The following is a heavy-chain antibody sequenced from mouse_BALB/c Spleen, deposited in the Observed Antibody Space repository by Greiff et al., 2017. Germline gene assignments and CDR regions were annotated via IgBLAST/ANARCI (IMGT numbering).Heavy chain of an antibody. CDR3: ARPSYGNYVDYYAMDY. J-gene: IGHJ4*01. Sequence: QVQLQQSGAELVRLGTSVKVSCKASGYAFTNYLIEWVKQRPGQGLEWIGVINPGSGGTNYNEKFKGKATLTADKSSSTAYMQLSSLTSDDSAVYFCARPSYGNYVDYYAMDYWGQGTSVTVSS. CDR1: GYAFTNYL. V-gene: IGHV1-54*01. D-gene: IGHD2-1*01. CDR2: INPGSGGT.